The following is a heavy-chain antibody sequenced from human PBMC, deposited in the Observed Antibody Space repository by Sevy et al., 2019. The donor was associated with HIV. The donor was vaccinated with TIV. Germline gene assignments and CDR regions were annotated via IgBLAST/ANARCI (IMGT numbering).Heavy chain of an antibody. Sequence: GGSLRLSCTTSGFSFSTYGMHWVRRAPVKGLEWVAGVCYDGSKKQYADSVKGRIHISRANSKNTMYLLMNSLRVEDTALFYCAREMDEHSSGWSVPFDKWGQGTLVTVSS. CDR3: AREMDEHSSGWSVPFDK. D-gene: IGHD6-19*01. CDR1: GFSFSTYG. CDR2: VCYDGSKK. V-gene: IGHV3-33*01. J-gene: IGHJ4*02.